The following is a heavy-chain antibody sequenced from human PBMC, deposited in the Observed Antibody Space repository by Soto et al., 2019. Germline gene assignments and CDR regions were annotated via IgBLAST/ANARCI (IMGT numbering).Heavy chain of an antibody. CDR1: GFTFDDYA. V-gene: IGHV3-9*01. CDR3: AKTVWFEEPHLYYFEY. J-gene: IGHJ4*02. Sequence: EVQLVESGGGLVQPGRSLRLSCAASGFTFDDYAMHWVRQAPGKGLEWGSGISWNSGSIGYADSVKGRFTISRDNATNYLYLQMTRLRAEDTALYYFAKTVWFEEPHLYYFEYWGQGTLVTVCS. D-gene: IGHD3-10*01. CDR2: ISWNSGSI.